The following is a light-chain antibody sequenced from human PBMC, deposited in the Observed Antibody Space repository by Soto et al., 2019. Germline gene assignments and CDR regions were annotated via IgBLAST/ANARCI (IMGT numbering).Light chain of an antibody. CDR1: QSVRNY. CDR2: DAA. Sequence: EIVLTQSPATLSLSPGERAILSCRASQSVRNYLAWYQQKPGQAPRLLIYDAANRATDIPARFSGSGSGTDFTLTISSLEPEDFGVYYCQQRSNWPVTFGPGTKVDVK. J-gene: IGKJ3*01. V-gene: IGKV3-11*01. CDR3: QQRSNWPVT.